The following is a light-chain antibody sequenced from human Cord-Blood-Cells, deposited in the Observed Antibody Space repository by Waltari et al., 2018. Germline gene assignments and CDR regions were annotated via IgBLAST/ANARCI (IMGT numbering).Light chain of an antibody. CDR1: QSVLYSSNNKNY. Sequence: DIVMTQSPDSLAVSLGERATINCQSSQSVLYSSNNKNYLAWYQQKQGQPTKLLIYWASTRESGVPDRFSGSGSGTDFTLTISSLQAEDVAVYYCQQYYSTPLTFGGGTKVEIK. CDR3: QQYYSTPLT. J-gene: IGKJ4*01. CDR2: WAS. V-gene: IGKV4-1*01.